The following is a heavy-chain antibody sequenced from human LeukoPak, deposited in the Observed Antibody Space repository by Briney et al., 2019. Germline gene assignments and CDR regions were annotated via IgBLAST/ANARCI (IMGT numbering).Heavy chain of an antibody. Sequence: PGRSLRLSCAASGFTFSSYAMCWVRQAPGKGLEWVSAISGSGGSTYYADSVKGRFTISRDNSKSTLYLQMNSLRAEDTAVYYCAIYSSSNFFDYWGQGTLVTVSS. CDR3: AIYSSSNFFDY. V-gene: IGHV3-23*01. CDR1: GFTFSSYA. CDR2: ISGSGGST. D-gene: IGHD6-13*01. J-gene: IGHJ4*02.